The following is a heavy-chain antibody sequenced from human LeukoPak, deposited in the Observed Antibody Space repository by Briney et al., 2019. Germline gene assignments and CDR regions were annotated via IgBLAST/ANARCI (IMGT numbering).Heavy chain of an antibody. Sequence: PSETLSLTCTVSGGSISSYYWSWIRQPPGKGLEWIGYIYYSGSTNYNPSLKSRVTISVDTSKNQFSLKLSSVTAADTAVYYCAREGLGTIGYWGQGTLVTVSS. CDR1: GGSISSYY. CDR3: AREGLGTIGY. V-gene: IGHV4-59*01. CDR2: IYYSGST. J-gene: IGHJ4*02. D-gene: IGHD3/OR15-3a*01.